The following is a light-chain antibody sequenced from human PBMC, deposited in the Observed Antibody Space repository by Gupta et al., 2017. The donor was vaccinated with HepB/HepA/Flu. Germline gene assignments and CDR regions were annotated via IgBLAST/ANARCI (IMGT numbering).Light chain of an antibody. Sequence: DIQMTQSPSSLSASVGDRVTITCRASQSISSYLHWYQQKPGKAPKLLIYTAYSLQSGVPSRFSGSGSGTXFTLTIXSLQPEDFATYYCQQSYSTPRTFGXGTKVEIK. J-gene: IGKJ1*01. CDR3: QQSYSTPRT. CDR1: QSISSY. V-gene: IGKV1-39*01. CDR2: TAY.